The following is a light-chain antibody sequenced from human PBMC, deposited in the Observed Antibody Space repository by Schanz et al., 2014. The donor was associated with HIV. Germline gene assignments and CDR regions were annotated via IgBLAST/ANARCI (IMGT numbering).Light chain of an antibody. J-gene: IGKJ1*01. CDR1: QSVSSN. V-gene: IGKV3-20*01. CDR3: QQYGVSPPWT. Sequence: EIVLTQSPGTLSVSPGERATLSCRASQSVSSNLAWYQQKPGQAPRLLISGASTRATGIPDRFSGSGSGTDFTLSISGLEPEDFAVYYCQQYGVSPPWTFGQGTKVEFK. CDR2: GAS.